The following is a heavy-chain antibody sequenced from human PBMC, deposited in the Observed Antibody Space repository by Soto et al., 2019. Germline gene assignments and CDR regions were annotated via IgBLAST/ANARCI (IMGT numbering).Heavy chain of an antibody. CDR1: GYSFGTYG. Sequence: QLVQSGPQVKKPGASVTVSCKASGYSFGTYGLTWVRQAPGQGPEWLGWISAYTGSTKYAQKFRDRVILTTDTSPSPGYMELKNLRSEHPAVYYCGSDLVCSNGNFYNDLRGPGTLVTVSS. D-gene: IGHD2-8*01. J-gene: IGHJ5*02. CDR3: GSDLVCSNGNFYNDL. CDR2: ISAYTGST. V-gene: IGHV1-18*01.